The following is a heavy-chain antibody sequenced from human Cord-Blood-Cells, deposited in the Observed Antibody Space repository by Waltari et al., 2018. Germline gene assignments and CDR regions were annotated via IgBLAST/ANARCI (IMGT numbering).Heavy chain of an antibody. CDR1: GGSFSGYS. V-gene: IGHV4-34*01. CDR2: INHSGST. Sequence: QVQLQQWGAGLLKPSETLSLTCAVYGGSFSGYSWSWIRQPPGKGLEWIGEINHSGSTNYNPALRSRVTISVDTSKNQFSLKLSSVTPADTAVYYCARLVNCDDADYWGQGTLVTVSS. J-gene: IGHJ4*02. D-gene: IGHD1-1*01. CDR3: ARLVNCDDADY.